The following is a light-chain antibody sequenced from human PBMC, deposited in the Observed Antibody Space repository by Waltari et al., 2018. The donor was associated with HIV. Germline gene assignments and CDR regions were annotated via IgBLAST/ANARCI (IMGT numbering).Light chain of an antibody. CDR2: EKH. CDR3: GTWDNSLSAGV. CDR1: TSNIGEHF. V-gene: IGLV1-51*02. Sequence: QSVLTQPPSVSAAPGQKVTISCSGSTSNIGEHFVAWYQQLPGTAPLLLIYEKHHRPSVTPDRFSGAKSGTSATLGITGLQAGDEAVYFCGTWDNSLSAGVFGGGTRLTVL. J-gene: IGLJ2*01.